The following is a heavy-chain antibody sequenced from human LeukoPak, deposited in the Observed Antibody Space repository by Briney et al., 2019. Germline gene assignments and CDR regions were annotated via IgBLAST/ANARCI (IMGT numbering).Heavy chain of an antibody. V-gene: IGHV3-23*01. Sequence: GGSLRLSCAATGYTFSSYAMSWVRQAPGKGLEWVSAISGSGGTRNYADSVKGRFTGSRDNSKNTLYLQMNSLRAEDTALYYCAKVFGYDFWSGYYYFDYWGQGTLVTVSS. CDR2: ISGSGGTR. CDR1: GYTFSSYA. J-gene: IGHJ4*02. D-gene: IGHD3-3*01. CDR3: AKVFGYDFWSGYYYFDY.